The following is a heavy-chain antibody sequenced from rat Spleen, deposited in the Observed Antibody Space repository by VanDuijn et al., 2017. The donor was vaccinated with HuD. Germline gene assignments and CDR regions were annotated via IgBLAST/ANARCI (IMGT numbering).Heavy chain of an antibody. CDR1: GFTFSGYV. V-gene: IGHV5-43*01. CDR2: INSDSSDI. J-gene: IGHJ1*01. Sequence: EVQLVESGGGLVQPGSSLKVSCVASGFTFSGYVMHWFRQAPENGIQWLAYINSDSSDIHYTETVKGRFTIPRENAKNTVGRQLGGLKSEDTAMYLCARESGHTRYFDFWGPGTMVTVSS. CDR3: ARESGHTRYFDF. D-gene: IGHD1-9*01.